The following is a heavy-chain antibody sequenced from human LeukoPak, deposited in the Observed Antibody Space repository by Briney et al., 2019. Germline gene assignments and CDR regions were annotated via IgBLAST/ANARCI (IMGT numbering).Heavy chain of an antibody. J-gene: IGHJ4*02. CDR1: GYTFTNYG. V-gene: IGHV1-18*01. CDR3: ARDYYSGSYYGDY. CDR2: ISAYNANT. Sequence: GASVKVSCKASGYTFTNYGITWVRQAPGQGVEGMGWISAYNANTNYAQNLQGRVTMTTDTSTSTAYMELRSLRSDDTAVYFCARDYYSGSYYGDYWGQGTLVTVPS. D-gene: IGHD1-26*01.